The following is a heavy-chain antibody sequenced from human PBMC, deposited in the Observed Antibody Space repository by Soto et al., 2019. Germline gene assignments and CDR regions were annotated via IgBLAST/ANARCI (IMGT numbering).Heavy chain of an antibody. Sequence: ASVKVSCKASGGTFSSYAISWVRQAPGQGLEWMGGIIPIFGTANYAQKFQGRVTITADESTSTAYMELSSLRSEDTAVYYCARDTLSPVNHWGQGTMVTVSS. CDR3: ARDTLSPVNH. CDR2: IIPIFGTA. D-gene: IGHD3-10*01. V-gene: IGHV1-69*13. CDR1: GGTFSSYA. J-gene: IGHJ3*01.